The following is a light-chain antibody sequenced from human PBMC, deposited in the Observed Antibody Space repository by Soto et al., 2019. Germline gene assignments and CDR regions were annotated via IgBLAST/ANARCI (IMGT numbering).Light chain of an antibody. CDR1: QSVSSS. V-gene: IGKV3-20*01. CDR3: QQYGSSGT. CDR2: GPS. Sequence: LVLTQSPCTLSLSPGERATLSCRASQSVSSSLAWYQQKPGLAPRLLIYGPSTRATGIPDRFSGSGSGTDFTLTIRRLEPEDFAVYYCQQYGSSGTFGQGTKVDIK. J-gene: IGKJ1*01.